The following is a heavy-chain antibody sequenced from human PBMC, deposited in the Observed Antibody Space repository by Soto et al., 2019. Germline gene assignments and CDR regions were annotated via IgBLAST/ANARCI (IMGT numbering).Heavy chain of an antibody. Sequence: SVKVSCKASGGTFSSYAISWVRQAPGQGLEWMGGIIPIFGTANYAQKFQGRVTITADESTSTAYMELSSLRSEDTAVYYCAILVVVAATPTHYYYYGMDVWGQGTTVTVSS. CDR3: AILVVVAATPTHYYYYGMDV. CDR2: IIPIFGTA. J-gene: IGHJ6*02. V-gene: IGHV1-69*13. CDR1: GGTFSSYA. D-gene: IGHD2-15*01.